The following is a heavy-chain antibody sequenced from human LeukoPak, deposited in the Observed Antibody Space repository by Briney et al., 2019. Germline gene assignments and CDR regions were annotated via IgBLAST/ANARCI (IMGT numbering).Heavy chain of an antibody. CDR1: GGSISSGGFY. CDR2: IHNSGST. CDR3: ARVDGSGSKRWFDP. D-gene: IGHD3-10*01. Sequence: SETLSLTCSVTGGSISSGGFYWSWIRQHPGQGLEWIGYIHNSGSTYYNPSLQSRAIISLDTSKSQFSLQLNSVTAADTAVYCCARVDGSGSKRWFDPWGQGVPVTVSS. J-gene: IGHJ5*02. V-gene: IGHV4-31*03.